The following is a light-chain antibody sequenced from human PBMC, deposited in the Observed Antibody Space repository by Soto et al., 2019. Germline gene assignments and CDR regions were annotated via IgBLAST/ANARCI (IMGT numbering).Light chain of an antibody. J-gene: IGKJ2*01. Sequence: EIVMTHSPATLSVSPGERATLSCRASQSVRDNLAWYQQKPGQAPRLLIYGSSTRATGIPARFSGSGSGTEFTLTITSLRAEDFALYFCQQSNNWPYTFGQGTKLEIK. V-gene: IGKV3-15*01. CDR2: GSS. CDR1: QSVRDN. CDR3: QQSNNWPYT.